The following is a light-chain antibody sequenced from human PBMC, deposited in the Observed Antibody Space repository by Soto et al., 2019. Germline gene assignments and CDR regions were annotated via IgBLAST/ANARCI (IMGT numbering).Light chain of an antibody. V-gene: IGKV1-5*01. J-gene: IGKJ4*01. CDR1: QSISSW. CDR3: QQHNTYPLT. Sequence: DIQMTQSPSTLSASVGDRVTITCRASQSISSWLAWYQQKPGKAPKLLIYAASSLESGVPPRFGGSASGTEFTLTISSLQPDDFAAYYCQQHNTYPLTFGGGTKVDIK. CDR2: AAS.